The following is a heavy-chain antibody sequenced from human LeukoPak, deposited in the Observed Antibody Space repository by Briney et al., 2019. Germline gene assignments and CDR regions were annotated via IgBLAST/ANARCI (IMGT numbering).Heavy chain of an antibody. CDR2: INQDGTEK. CDR3: ARGARSHVWGSGFFDY. CDR1: GFTFSVYW. Sequence: PGGSLRLSCAASGFTFSVYWMTWVRQAPGKGLEWVANINQDGTEKYYVDSVKGRFTISRDNAKNSLYLQMNSLRAEDTAVYYCARGARSHVWGSGFFDYWGQGTLVTVSS. D-gene: IGHD3-16*01. V-gene: IGHV3-7*05. J-gene: IGHJ4*02.